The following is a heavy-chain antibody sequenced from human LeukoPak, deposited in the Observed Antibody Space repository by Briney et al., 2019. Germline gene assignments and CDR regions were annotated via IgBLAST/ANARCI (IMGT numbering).Heavy chain of an antibody. V-gene: IGHV1-18*01. CDR3: ARDCIGCLGFDY. D-gene: IGHD1-26*01. J-gene: IGHJ4*02. Sequence: ASVRVSCKACGYTFTSYGISWVRQAPGQGLEWMGWVSAYADDTNYVQRFRGRITMTTDTSTSTAYMELRSLRSDDTAVYYCARDCIGCLGFDYWGQGTLVTVSS. CDR1: GYTFTSYG. CDR2: VSAYADDT.